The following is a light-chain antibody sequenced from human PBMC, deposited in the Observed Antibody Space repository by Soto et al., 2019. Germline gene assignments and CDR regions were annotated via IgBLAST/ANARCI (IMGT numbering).Light chain of an antibody. CDR1: QSVSNN. CDR2: GAS. J-gene: IGKJ5*01. V-gene: IGKV3-15*01. Sequence: EIVMTQSPATLSVSPGERATLSCRASQSVSNNLGWYQQKPGQAPRLLIYGASPRATGIPARFSGSGSGTEFTLSISSLQSEDFAVSYCQQYNNWPPITFGQGTRLEIK. CDR3: QQYNNWPPIT.